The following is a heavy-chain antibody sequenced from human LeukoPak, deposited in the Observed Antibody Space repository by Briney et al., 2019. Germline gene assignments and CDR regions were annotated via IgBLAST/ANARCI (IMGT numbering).Heavy chain of an antibody. D-gene: IGHD6-19*01. Sequence: GGSLRLSCAVSGFTFSSYWMYWVRHAPGKGLVWVSRINSDGSRTTYADSVKGRFSISRANVKNTLYLQMSSLRAEDTAVYYCTREYSSLGMDVWGQGTTVTVSS. CDR3: TREYSSLGMDV. V-gene: IGHV3-74*01. J-gene: IGHJ6*02. CDR2: INSDGSRT. CDR1: GFTFSSYW.